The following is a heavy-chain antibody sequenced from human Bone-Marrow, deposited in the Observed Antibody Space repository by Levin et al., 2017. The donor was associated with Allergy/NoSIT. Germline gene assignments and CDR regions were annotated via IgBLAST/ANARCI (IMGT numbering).Heavy chain of an antibody. V-gene: IGHV3-23*01. Sequence: GGSLRLSCAASGFTFSSYAMSWVRQAPGKGLEWVSGISDGGGSTYYADSVKGRFSISRDNSKNTLYLQMNSLRAEDTAAYYCAKAFSGWPPGDYWGQGTLVTVSS. D-gene: IGHD6-19*01. CDR3: AKAFSGWPPGDY. CDR1: GFTFSSYA. CDR2: ISDGGGST. J-gene: IGHJ4*02.